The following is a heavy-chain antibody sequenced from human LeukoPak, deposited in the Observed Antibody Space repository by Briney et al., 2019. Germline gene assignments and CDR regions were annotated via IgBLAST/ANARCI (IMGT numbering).Heavy chain of an antibody. CDR1: GYTFTGYY. CDR2: INPNSGGT. J-gene: IGHJ5*02. CDR3: ARRRVRALVFDP. Sequence: ASVKVSCRASGYTFTGYYMHWVRQAPGQGLEWMGWINPNSGGTNYAQKFQGRVTMTRDTSISTAYMELSRLRSDDTAVYYCARRRVRALVFDPWGQGTLVTVSS. V-gene: IGHV1-2*02. D-gene: IGHD6-6*01.